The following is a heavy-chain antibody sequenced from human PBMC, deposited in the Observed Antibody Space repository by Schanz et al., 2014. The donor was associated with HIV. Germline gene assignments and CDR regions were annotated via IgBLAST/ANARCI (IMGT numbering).Heavy chain of an antibody. J-gene: IGHJ6*02. CDR2: ISYDGRKK. CDR3: AKDRNYYDSRFLGKGNYYYYYGMDV. D-gene: IGHD3-22*01. V-gene: IGHV3-30*18. Sequence: QVQLAESGGGVVRPGRSLRLSCAASGFTFDSFGMHWVRQAPGKGLEWVAVISYDGRKKYQAASVKGRFTVSRDNAKNTVYLQMKSLRVEDTAVYYCAKDRNYYDSRFLGKGNYYYYYGMDVWGQGTTVTVSS. CDR1: GFTFDSFG.